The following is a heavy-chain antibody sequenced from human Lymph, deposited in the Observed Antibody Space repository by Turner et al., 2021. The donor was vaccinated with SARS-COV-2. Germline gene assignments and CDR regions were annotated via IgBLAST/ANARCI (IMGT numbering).Heavy chain of an antibody. CDR1: GFTFDDYA. CDR2: ISGDGGGT. Sequence: GESGGGVVQPGGSLRLSCAASGFTFDDYAMHWVRQAPGKGLEWVSLISGDGGGTYYADSVKGRFTISRDNSKNSLSLQMNSLRAEETALYYCAKDPGYCSGGSCYSRKYFDFWGQGTLVTVSA. J-gene: IGHJ4*02. CDR3: AKDPGYCSGGSCYSRKYFDF. V-gene: IGHV3-43*02. D-gene: IGHD2-15*01.